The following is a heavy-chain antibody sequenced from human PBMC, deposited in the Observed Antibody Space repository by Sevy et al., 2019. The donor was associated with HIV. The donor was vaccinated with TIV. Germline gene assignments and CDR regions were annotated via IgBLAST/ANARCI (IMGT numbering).Heavy chain of an antibody. J-gene: IGHJ4*02. CDR1: GGSISSSSYY. V-gene: IGHV4-39*01. D-gene: IGHD6-13*01. Sequence: SETLSLTCTVSGGSISSSSYYWGWIRQPPAKGLEWIGSIYYSGSTCYNPSLKSRVTISVDTSKNQFSLKRSSVTAADTAVYYCARRRIAAADPLDYWGQGTLVTVSS. CDR3: ARRRIAAADPLDY. CDR2: IYYSGST.